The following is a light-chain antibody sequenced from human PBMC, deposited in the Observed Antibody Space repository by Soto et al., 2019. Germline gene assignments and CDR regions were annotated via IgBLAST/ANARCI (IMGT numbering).Light chain of an antibody. CDR1: QSISSY. CDR3: HQTYSTPWT. J-gene: IGKJ1*01. Sequence: VQMTHSPSSLSECILDRVRITWRASQSISSYLSWYQQKPGKAPKLLIYAVFSFHSGVPSRFSGSGSGTDFTLTVSSLQPEDFATYYCHQTYSTPWTFGQGTKVDIK. CDR2: AVF. V-gene: IGKV1-39*01.